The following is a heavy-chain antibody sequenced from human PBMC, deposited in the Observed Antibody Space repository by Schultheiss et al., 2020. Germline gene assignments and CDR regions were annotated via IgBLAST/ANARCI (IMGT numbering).Heavy chain of an antibody. D-gene: IGHD3-16*02. CDR3: VRDLGSSLVNI. CDR2: IYHSGST. Sequence: SETLSLTCAVSGGSISSSNWWSWVRQPPGKGLEWIGEIYHSGSTYYNPSLKSRVTISVDTSKNQFSLKLPSVTAADTAVYYCVRDLGSSLVNIWGQGTMVTVSS. J-gene: IGHJ3*02. V-gene: IGHV4-4*02. CDR1: GGSISSSNW.